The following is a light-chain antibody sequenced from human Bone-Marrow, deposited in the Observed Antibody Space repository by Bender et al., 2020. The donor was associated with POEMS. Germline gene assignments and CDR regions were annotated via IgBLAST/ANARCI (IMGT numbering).Light chain of an antibody. CDR1: SSNIGAHA. J-gene: IGLJ2*01. CDR2: SSH. V-gene: IGLV1-44*01. CDR3: ATWDSSLNAGV. Sequence: QSVLTQPPSASGTPGQRVTISCFGGSSNIGAHAVNWYQHLTGTAPKLLIYSSHRRPSEVPDRFSGSKSGTSATLGIAGLQTGDEADYYCATWDSSLNAGVFGGGTKLTVL.